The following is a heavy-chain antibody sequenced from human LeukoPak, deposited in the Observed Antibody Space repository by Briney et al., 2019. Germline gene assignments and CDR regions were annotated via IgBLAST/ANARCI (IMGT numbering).Heavy chain of an antibody. CDR2: AHHRGST. Sequence: SSETLSLTCTVSGGSVSSGSYYWSWIRQPPGKGLEWIGYAHHRGSTNYNPSLKSRVTISVDTSKNQFSLKLNSVTAADTAVYYCATEGTCSSGWYDYWGQGTLVTVSS. V-gene: IGHV4-61*01. J-gene: IGHJ4*02. D-gene: IGHD6-19*01. CDR1: GGSVSSGSYY. CDR3: ATEGTCSSGWYDY.